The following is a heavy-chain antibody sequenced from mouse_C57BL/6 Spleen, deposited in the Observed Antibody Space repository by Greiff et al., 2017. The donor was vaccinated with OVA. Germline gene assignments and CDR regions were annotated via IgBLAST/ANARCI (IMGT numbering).Heavy chain of an antibody. J-gene: IGHJ2*01. Sequence: ESGPGLVKPSQSLSLTCSVTGYSITSGYYWNWIRQFPGNKLEWMGYISYDGSNNYNPSLKNRISITRDTSKNQFFLKLNSVTTEDTATYYCARDQAGYDYDGGFDYWGQGTTLTVSS. CDR2: ISYDGSN. V-gene: IGHV3-6*01. CDR3: ARDQAGYDYDGGFDY. CDR1: GYSITSGYY. D-gene: IGHD2-4*01.